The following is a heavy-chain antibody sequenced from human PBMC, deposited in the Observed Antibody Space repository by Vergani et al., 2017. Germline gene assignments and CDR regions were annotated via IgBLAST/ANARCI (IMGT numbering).Heavy chain of an antibody. CDR3: ARAGDYSGYDYPLGGYYMDV. J-gene: IGHJ6*03. CDR2: ISYDGSNK. CDR1: GFTFSSYA. V-gene: IGHV3-30*01. D-gene: IGHD5-12*01. Sequence: VQLVESGGGVVQPGRSLRLSCAASGFTFSSYAMHWVRQAPGKGVEWVAVISYDGSNKYYADSVKGRFTISRDNSKNKLYLQMNSLRAEDTAVYYCARAGDYSGYDYPLGGYYMDVWGKGTTVTVSS.